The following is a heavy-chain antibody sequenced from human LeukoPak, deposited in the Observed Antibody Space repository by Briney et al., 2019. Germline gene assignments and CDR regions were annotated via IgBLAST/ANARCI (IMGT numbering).Heavy chain of an antibody. Sequence: GGSLRLSCAASGFTFSTYAIHWVRQAPGKGLEWVAVISYDGSNKIYADSVKGRFTISRDNSKNTLYLQMNSLRAEDTALYYCAKDKAVAGINYFDYWGQGTLVTVSS. D-gene: IGHD6-19*01. J-gene: IGHJ4*02. CDR2: ISYDGSNK. V-gene: IGHV3-30-3*01. CDR1: GFTFSTYA. CDR3: AKDKAVAGINYFDY.